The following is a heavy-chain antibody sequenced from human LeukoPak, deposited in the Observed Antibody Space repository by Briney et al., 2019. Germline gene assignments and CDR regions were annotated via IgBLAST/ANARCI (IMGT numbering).Heavy chain of an antibody. V-gene: IGHV4-39*07. J-gene: IGHJ6*03. CDR3: ARLHKYYFYMDV. CDR1: GGSISSSSYY. CDR2: IYYSGST. Sequence: SETLSLTCTVSGGSISSSSYYWGWIRQPPGKGLEWIGSIYYSGSTYYNPSLKSRVTISVDTSKNQFSLNLISVTAADTAVYYCARLHKYYFYMDVWGKGTTVTVSS.